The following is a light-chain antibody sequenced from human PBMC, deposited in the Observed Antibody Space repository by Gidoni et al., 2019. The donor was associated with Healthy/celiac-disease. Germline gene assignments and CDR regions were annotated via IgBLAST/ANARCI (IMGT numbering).Light chain of an antibody. CDR3: QQFGTLGWT. J-gene: IGKJ1*01. V-gene: IGKV3-20*01. CDR1: QSVSSSY. CDR2: SAS. Sequence: EIVLTQSPGTLSLSPGERATLSCRASQSVSSSYLAWYQQKPGQAPRLLIYSASSRATGIPDRFSGSGSGTDFTLSISRLEPEDFAVYYCQQFGTLGWTFXXXTKVEIK.